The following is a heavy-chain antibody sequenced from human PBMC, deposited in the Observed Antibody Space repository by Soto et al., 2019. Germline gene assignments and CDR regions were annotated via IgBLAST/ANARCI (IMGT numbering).Heavy chain of an antibody. CDR1: GYTFTCYC. CDR2: INPNSGGT. J-gene: IGHJ5*02. V-gene: IGHV1-2*02. D-gene: IGHD3-22*01. Sequence: ASVKVSCKASGYTFTCYCMHWVRRAPGQGLDWMGWINPNSGGTNYAQKFRGRVTMTRDTSISTAYMELSRLRSDDTAVYYCARCSSGYYYGWFDPWGQGTLVTVSS. CDR3: ARCSSGYYYGWFDP.